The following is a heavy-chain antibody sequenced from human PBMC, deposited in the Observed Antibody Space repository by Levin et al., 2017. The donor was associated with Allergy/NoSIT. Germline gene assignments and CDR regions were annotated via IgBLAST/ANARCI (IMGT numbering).Heavy chain of an antibody. Sequence: GSLRLSCAASGFTFSSYWMHWVRQAPGKGLVWVSRIKSDESSTTYADSVKGRFTISRDNAKNTLYLQMNSLRAEDTAVYYCASGSCSGGSCYSYPFDYWGQGTLVTVSS. CDR3: ASGSCSGGSCYSYPFDY. CDR2: IKSDESST. J-gene: IGHJ4*02. D-gene: IGHD2-15*01. CDR1: GFTFSSYW. V-gene: IGHV3-74*01.